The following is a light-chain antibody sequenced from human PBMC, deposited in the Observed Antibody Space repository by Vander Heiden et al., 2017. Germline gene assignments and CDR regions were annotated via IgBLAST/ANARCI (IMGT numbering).Light chain of an antibody. J-gene: IGLJ3*02. Sequence: QTVVTQEPSLTVFHGGPVTLPCASTAGAVTNVNYPNWFQQKPGQAPRTLIYSTRNKPSWTPARFSGSLLGGKAALTLSDVQPEDEAEYYCLLYFGSALEWVCGGGTKLTVL. V-gene: IGLV7-43*01. CDR3: LLYFGSALEWV. CDR1: AGAVTNVNY. CDR2: STR.